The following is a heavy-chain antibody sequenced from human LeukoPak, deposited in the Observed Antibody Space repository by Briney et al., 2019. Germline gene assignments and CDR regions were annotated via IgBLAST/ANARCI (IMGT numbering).Heavy chain of an antibody. CDR2: IKQDGSEK. CDR1: GFTFSNYW. CDR3: ARDRQIAY. Sequence: GGSLRLSCAASGFTFSNYWLTWVRQAPGQGLEWVANIKQDGSEKHYVDSVKGRFTISRDNAKNSLYLQMDSLRAEDMAVYYCARDRQIAYWGQGTLVTVSS. V-gene: IGHV3-7*01. J-gene: IGHJ4*02.